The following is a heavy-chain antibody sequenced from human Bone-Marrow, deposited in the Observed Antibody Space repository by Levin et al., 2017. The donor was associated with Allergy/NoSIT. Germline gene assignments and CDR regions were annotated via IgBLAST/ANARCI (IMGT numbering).Heavy chain of an antibody. V-gene: IGHV4-59*01. CDR1: GGSISSYY. D-gene: IGHD5-18*01. CDR3: ARGGYSDDARDYFDY. Sequence: SETLSLTCTVSGGSISSYYWSWIRQPPGKGLEWIGYIYYSGSTNYNPSLKSRVTISVDTSKNQFSLKLSSVTAADTAVYYCARGGYSDDARDYFDYWGQGTLVTVSS. CDR2: IYYSGST. J-gene: IGHJ4*02.